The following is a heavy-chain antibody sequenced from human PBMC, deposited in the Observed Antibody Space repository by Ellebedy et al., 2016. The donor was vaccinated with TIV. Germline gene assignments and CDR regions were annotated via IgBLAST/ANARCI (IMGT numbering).Heavy chain of an antibody. CDR1: GGTFSSYA. V-gene: IGHV1-69*13. CDR2: IIPIFGTA. CDR3: ARGLFMGGLSESHFDY. J-gene: IGHJ4*02. Sequence: SVKVSCXASGGTFSSYAISWVRQAPGQGLEWMGGIIPIFGTANYAQKFQGRVTITADESTSTAYMELSSLRSEDTAVYYCARGLFMGGLSESHFDYWGQGTLVTVSS. D-gene: IGHD3-10*01.